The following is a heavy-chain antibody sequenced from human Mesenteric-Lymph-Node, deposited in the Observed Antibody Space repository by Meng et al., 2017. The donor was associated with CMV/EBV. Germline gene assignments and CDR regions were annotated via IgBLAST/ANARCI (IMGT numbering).Heavy chain of an antibody. Sequence: YTFSSDAMNWVRPAPGQGLGWMGWINTNTGSTTYAKGFTGRFVFSLDTSVSMAYLQISSLKAEDTAVYYCARDLGSYYYGSGPFDYWGQGTLVTVSS. D-gene: IGHD3-10*01. CDR3: ARDLGSYYYGSGPFDY. CDR2: INTNTGST. V-gene: IGHV7-4-1*04. CDR1: YTFSSDA. J-gene: IGHJ4*02.